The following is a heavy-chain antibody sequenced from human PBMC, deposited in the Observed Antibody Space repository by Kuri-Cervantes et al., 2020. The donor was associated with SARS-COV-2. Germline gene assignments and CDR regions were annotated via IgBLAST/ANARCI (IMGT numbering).Heavy chain of an antibody. Sequence: GESLKISCAASESTVSSNYMSWVRQAPGKGLEWVSVIYSGGSTYYADSVKGRFTISRDNSKNTLYLQMNSLRAEDTAVYYCARWGGSSWYQXXXYYMDVWGKGTTVTVSS. CDR3: ARWGGSSWYQXXXYYMDV. V-gene: IGHV3-53*01. J-gene: IGHJ6*03. CDR2: IYSGGST. CDR1: ESTVSSNY. D-gene: IGHD6-13*01.